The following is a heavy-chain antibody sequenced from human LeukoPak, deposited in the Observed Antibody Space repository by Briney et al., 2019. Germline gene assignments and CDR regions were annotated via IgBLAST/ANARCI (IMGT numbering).Heavy chain of an antibody. CDR2: IYYSGST. V-gene: IGHV4-59*01. J-gene: IGHJ5*02. CDR3: ARGAIWFDP. CDR1: GGSISSYY. Sequence: AETLSLTCTVSGGSISSYYWSWIRQPPGKGLEWIGYIYYSGSTNYNPSLKSRVTISVDTSKNQFSLKLSSVTAADTAVYYCARGAIWFDPWGQGTLVTVSS.